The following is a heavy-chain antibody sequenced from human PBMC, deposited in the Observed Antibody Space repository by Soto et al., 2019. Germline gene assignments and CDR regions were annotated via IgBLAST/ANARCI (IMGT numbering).Heavy chain of an antibody. J-gene: IGHJ6*03. V-gene: IGHV4-59*06. D-gene: IGHD1-7*01. CDR1: GGSISSYY. CDR2: IYYSGST. Sequence: ETLSLTCTVSGGSISSYYWSWIRQPPGKGLEWIGYIYYSGSTYYNPSLKSRVTISVDTSKNQFSLKLSSVTASDTAMYYCARVTGTTPFYYYYYMDVWGKGTTVTVSS. CDR3: ARVTGTTPFYYYYYMDV.